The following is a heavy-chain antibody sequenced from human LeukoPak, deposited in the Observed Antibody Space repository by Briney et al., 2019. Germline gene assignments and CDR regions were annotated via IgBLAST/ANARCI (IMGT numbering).Heavy chain of an antibody. Sequence: GGSLRLSCAASGFTFSSYCMNWVRQAPGQGLEWVGNIKQDGSEKYYVDSVKGRFTISRDNAKNSLYMQMNSLRAEDTTVYYCARLREIPVFGVVTKSTSYFDYWGQGTLVTVSS. CDR3: ARLREIPVFGVVTKSTSYFDY. J-gene: IGHJ4*02. V-gene: IGHV3-7*01. CDR1: GFTFSSYC. D-gene: IGHD3-3*01. CDR2: IKQDGSEK.